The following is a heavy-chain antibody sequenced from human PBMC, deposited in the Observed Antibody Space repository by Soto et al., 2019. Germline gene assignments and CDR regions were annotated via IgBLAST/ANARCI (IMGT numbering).Heavy chain of an antibody. CDR2: IIPILGPA. V-gene: IGHV1-69*06. D-gene: IGHD3-3*02. CDR3: ARAAKRSLAY. Sequence: QVQLVQSGAEVKKPGSSVKVSCNVSGGTFNTFAISWVRQAPGQGLEWMGGIIPILGPAFYAQKFQGRVTIPADTPTNAAYLGLSSRRSEDTAGYYWARAAKRSLAYRGQGTLVTVSS. J-gene: IGHJ4*02. CDR1: GGTFNTFA.